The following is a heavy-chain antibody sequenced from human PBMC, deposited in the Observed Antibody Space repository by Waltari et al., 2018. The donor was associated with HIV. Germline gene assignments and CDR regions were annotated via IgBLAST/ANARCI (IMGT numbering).Heavy chain of an antibody. CDR3: ARGSGSTYGDSFDM. D-gene: IGHD1-26*01. V-gene: IGHV4-39*02. CDR2: VYYGGTN. J-gene: IGHJ3*02. Sequence: QLPLQESGQGLVKPWDTLSLTCTVSDDSFTSSSYFWGGIRQAPGKGLEWIGSVYYGGTNYYNPSLKSRATVSADTSRRQFSLRLSAVTAEDTAIYYCARGSGSTYGDSFDMWGQGTRVIVSS. CDR1: DDSFTSSSYF.